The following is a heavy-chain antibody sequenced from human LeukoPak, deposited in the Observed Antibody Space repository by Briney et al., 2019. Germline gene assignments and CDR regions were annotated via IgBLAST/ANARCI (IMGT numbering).Heavy chain of an antibody. CDR1: GYTFTSYG. CDR3: ARSPPGGQLERRGWFDP. V-gene: IGHV1-18*01. Sequence: ASVKVSCKASGYTFTSYGISWVRQAPGQGLEWMGWISAYIGNTNYAQKLQGRVTMTTDTSTSTAYMELRSLRSDDTAVYYCARSPPGGQLERRGWFDPWGQGTLVTVSS. D-gene: IGHD1-1*01. J-gene: IGHJ5*02. CDR2: ISAYIGNT.